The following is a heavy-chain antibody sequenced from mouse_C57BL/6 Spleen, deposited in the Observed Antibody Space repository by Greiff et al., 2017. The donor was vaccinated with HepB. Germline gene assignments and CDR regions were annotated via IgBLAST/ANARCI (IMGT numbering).Heavy chain of an antibody. V-gene: IGHV1-52*01. CDR1: GYTFTSYW. CDR3: AVITTGYAMDY. D-gene: IGHD1-2*01. CDR2: IDPSDSET. J-gene: IGHJ4*01. Sequence: VKLQQPGAELVRPGSSVKLSCKASGYTFTSYWMHWVKQRPIQGLEWIGNIDPSDSETHYNQKFKDKATLTVDKSSSTAYMQLSSLTSEDSAVYYCAVITTGYAMDYWGQGTSVTVSS.